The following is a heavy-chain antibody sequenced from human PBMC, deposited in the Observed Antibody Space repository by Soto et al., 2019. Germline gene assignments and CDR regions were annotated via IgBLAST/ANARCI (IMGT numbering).Heavy chain of an antibody. CDR2: MFDSGST. CDR3: ANKDGYGWFGP. V-gene: IGHV4-59*01. J-gene: IGHJ5*02. Sequence: SETLSLTCTVSGGSISTYYWSWLRQPPGKGLEWIGHMFDSGSTNYNPSLKSRVTISVDTSKNQLSLKLTSVTAADTAVYYCANKDGYGWFGPWGQGTLVTVSS. CDR1: GGSISTYY. D-gene: IGHD5-18*01.